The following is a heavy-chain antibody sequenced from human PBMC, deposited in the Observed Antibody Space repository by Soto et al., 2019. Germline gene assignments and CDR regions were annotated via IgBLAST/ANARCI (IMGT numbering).Heavy chain of an antibody. CDR1: GFTFDDYA. V-gene: IGHV3-23*01. CDR2: ISGSGGST. CDR3: AKVDYDILTGYFCIDY. Sequence: GGSLRLSCAASGFTFDDYAMHWVRQVPGKGLEWVSGISGSGGSTYYADSVKGRFTISRDNSKNTLYLQMNSLRAEDTAVYYCAKVDYDILTGYFCIDYWGQGTLVTV. J-gene: IGHJ4*02. D-gene: IGHD3-9*01.